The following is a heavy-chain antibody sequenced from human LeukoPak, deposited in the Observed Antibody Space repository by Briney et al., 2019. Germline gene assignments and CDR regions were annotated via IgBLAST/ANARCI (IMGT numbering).Heavy chain of an antibody. J-gene: IGHJ4*02. Sequence: SETLSLTCTVSGNSISSGDNYWSWIRQPAGKGLEWIGRIYTSGSTNYNPSLKRRVTISVDTSKNQFSLKLNSMPAADTAVYSCARVGQLAFDYWGQGTLVTVSS. CDR3: ARVGQLAFDY. CDR1: GNSISSGDNY. D-gene: IGHD6-13*01. CDR2: IYTSGST. V-gene: IGHV4-61*02.